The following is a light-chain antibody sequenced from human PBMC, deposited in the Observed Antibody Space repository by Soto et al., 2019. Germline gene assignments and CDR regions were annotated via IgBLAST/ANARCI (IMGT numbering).Light chain of an antibody. J-gene: IGKJ3*01. CDR3: QQYGSSRFT. CDR1: QSVSSNY. CDR2: GAS. Sequence: EIVLTQSPGTLSLSPGERATLSCRASQSVSSNYLAWYQQKPGQAPRPLIYGASSRATGIPDRFSGSGSGTDFTITISRLEPEDFAVYYCQQYGSSRFTFGPGTKVDI. V-gene: IGKV3-20*01.